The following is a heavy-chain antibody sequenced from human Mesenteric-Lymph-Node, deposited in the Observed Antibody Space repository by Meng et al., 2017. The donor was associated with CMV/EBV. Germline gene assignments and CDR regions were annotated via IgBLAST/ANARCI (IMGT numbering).Heavy chain of an antibody. CDR3: ARDASNVGYCSDTTCKGFDY. V-gene: IGHV4-31*03. D-gene: IGHD2-2*01. CDR2: IYYSGST. J-gene: IGHJ4*02. CDR1: GGSISSGGYY. Sequence: SETLSLTCTVSGGSISSGGYYWSWIRQHPGKGLEWIGYIYYSGSTYYNPSLKSRVTISVDTSKNQFSLKLDSVTAADTAVYYCARDASNVGYCSDTTCKGFDYWGQGTMVTVSS.